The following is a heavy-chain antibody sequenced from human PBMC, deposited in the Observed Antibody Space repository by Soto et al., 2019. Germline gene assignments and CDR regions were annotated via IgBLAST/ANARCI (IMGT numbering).Heavy chain of an antibody. J-gene: IGHJ4*02. Sequence: PSETLSLTCAVYGGSFSGYYWSWIRQPPGKGLEWIGEINHSGSTNYNPSLKSRVTISVDTSKNQFSLKLSSVTAADTAVYYCARFEVPYYYGSGSYYDYWGQGTLVTVSS. CDR1: GGSFSGYY. V-gene: IGHV4-34*01. CDR2: INHSGST. CDR3: ARFEVPYYYGSGSYYDY. D-gene: IGHD3-10*01.